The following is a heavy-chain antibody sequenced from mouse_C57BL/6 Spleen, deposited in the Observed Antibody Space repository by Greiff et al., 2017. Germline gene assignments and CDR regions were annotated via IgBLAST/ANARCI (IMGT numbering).Heavy chain of an antibody. CDR2: ISSGSSTI. CDR3: ARDYYGSSRVYFDY. D-gene: IGHD1-1*01. Sequence: EVKLMESGGGLVKPGGSLKLSCAASGFTFSDYGMHWVRQAPEKGLEWVAYISSGSSTIYYADTVKGRFTISRDNAKNTLFLQMTSLRSEDTAMYYCARDYYGSSRVYFDYWGQGTTLTVSS. CDR1: GFTFSDYG. V-gene: IGHV5-17*01. J-gene: IGHJ2*01.